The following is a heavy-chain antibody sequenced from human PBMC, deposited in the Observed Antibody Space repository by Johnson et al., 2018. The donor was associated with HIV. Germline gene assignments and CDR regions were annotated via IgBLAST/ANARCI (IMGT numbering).Heavy chain of an antibody. CDR1: GFTFDDYA. J-gene: IGHJ3*02. Sequence: VQLVESGGGLVQPGRSLRLSCAASGFTFDDYAMHWVRQAPGKGLEWVSGISWNSGSIGSAASVKGRFTISRDNAKNYMYLQMNSLRAEDTALYYCASKIVVVPGGVGTFDIWGQGTMVTVSS. D-gene: IGHD3-22*01. V-gene: IGHV3-9*01. CDR3: ASKIVVVPGGVGTFDI. CDR2: ISWNSGSI.